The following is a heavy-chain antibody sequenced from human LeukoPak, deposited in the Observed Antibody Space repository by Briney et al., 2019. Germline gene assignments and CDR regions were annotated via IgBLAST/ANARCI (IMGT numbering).Heavy chain of an antibody. CDR1: GFTFSNYW. V-gene: IGHV3-7*03. J-gene: IGHJ4*02. Sequence: GGSLRLSCAASGFTFSNYWMTWVRQAPGKGLEWVANINRDGSERYYVDSVKGRFTISRDDAKSSLYLQMNSLRAEDTAVYYCARGASGYSYGWGQGTLVTVSS. CDR2: INRDGSER. CDR3: ARGASGYSYG. D-gene: IGHD5-18*01.